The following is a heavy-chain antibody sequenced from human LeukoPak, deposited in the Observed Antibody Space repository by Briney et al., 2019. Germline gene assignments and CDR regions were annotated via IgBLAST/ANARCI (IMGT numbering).Heavy chain of an antibody. CDR3: AKTLRSGDWYFDY. CDR1: GFTFDGYA. J-gene: IGHJ4*02. V-gene: IGHV3-23*01. D-gene: IGHD2-21*02. Sequence: GGSLRLSCVPSGFTFDGYAMSWVRQAPGQGLEWVSPISVTGSSTYYADSVKGRFTTSRDNSKNTLYLQMNGLRVEDTAVYYCAKTLRSGDWYFDYWGQGTLVTVSS. CDR2: ISVTGSST.